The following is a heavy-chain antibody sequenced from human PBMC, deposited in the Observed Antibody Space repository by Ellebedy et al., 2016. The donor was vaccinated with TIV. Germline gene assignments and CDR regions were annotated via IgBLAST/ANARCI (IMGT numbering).Heavy chain of an antibody. CDR1: GYTLTELS. CDR3: AREEYYDILTGYSISGFDY. CDR2: FDPEDGET. J-gene: IGHJ4*02. V-gene: IGHV1-24*01. D-gene: IGHD3-9*01. Sequence: ASVKVSCKVSGYTLTELSMHWVRQAPGKGLEWMGGFDPEDGETIYAQKFQGRVTMTEDTSTDTAYMELSSLRSEDTAVYYCAREEYYDILTGYSISGFDYWGQGTLVTVSS.